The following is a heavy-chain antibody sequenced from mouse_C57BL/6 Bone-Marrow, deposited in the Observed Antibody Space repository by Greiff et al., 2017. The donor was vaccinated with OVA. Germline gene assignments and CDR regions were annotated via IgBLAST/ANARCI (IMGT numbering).Heavy chain of an antibody. CDR2: ISNLAYSI. D-gene: IGHD3-3*01. Sequence: EVHLVESGGGLVQPGGSLKLSCAASGFTFSDYGMAWVRQAPRKGPEWVAFISNLAYSIYYADTVTGRFTISRENAKNTLYLEMSSLRSEDTAMYYCARGGRGRLGWFAYWGQGTLVTVSA. J-gene: IGHJ3*01. CDR1: GFTFSDYG. CDR3: ARGGRGRLGWFAY. V-gene: IGHV5-15*01.